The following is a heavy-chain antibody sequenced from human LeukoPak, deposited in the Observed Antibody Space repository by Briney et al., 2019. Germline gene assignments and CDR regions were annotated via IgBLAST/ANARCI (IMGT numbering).Heavy chain of an antibody. V-gene: IGHV4-59*01. J-gene: IGHJ4*02. D-gene: IGHD3-10*01. CDR2: ISYSGST. CDR3: ARARTRSGNNDY. Sequence: SETLSLTCTVSGDSITSYYWSWIRQPPGKGLEWIGYISYSGSTNYNPSLKSRVTISVDTSKSQFSLKLSSVAAADTAVYYCARARTRSGNNDYWGQGILVTVSS. CDR1: GDSITSYY.